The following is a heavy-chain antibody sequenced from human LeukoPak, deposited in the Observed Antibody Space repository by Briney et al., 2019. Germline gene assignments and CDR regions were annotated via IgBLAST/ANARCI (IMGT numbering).Heavy chain of an antibody. CDR2: ISSSSSYI. Sequence: GGSLRLSCAASGFTFSSYSMTWVRQAPGKGLEWVSSISSSSSYIYYADSVKRRFTISRDNAKNSLYLQMNSLRAEDTAVYYCARDRVEMATITRCDYWGQGTLVTVSS. J-gene: IGHJ4*02. V-gene: IGHV3-21*01. CDR1: GFTFSSYS. CDR3: ARDRVEMATITRCDY. D-gene: IGHD5-24*01.